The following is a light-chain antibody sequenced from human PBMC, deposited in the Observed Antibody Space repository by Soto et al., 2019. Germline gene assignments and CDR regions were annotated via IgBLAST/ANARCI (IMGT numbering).Light chain of an antibody. CDR2: DAS. J-gene: IGKJ1*01. Sequence: EIVMTQSPATLSVSPGEKATLSCRASQRVSSNLAWFQQRPGQAPRLLMYDASTRATDIPARFSGSGSGTEFTLTISSLQSEDFAVYYCQQNNNWPRTFGQGTKV. V-gene: IGKV3-15*01. CDR3: QQNNNWPRT. CDR1: QRVSSN.